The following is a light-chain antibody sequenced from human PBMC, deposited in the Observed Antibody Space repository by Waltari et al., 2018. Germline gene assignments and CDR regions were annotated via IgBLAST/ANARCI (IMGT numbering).Light chain of an antibody. J-gene: IGLJ1*01. V-gene: IGLV3-19*01. CDR1: SLSNYY. Sequence: SSELTQDPDVSVALGQTVRITCQGDSLSNYYAGWYQQKPGQAPILVFYGKNNRPEGIPARFSGSSSGDTASLTITGAQAEDEADYYCNSRDINGNHLGVYVFGTGTKVTVL. CDR3: NSRDINGNHLGVYV. CDR2: GKN.